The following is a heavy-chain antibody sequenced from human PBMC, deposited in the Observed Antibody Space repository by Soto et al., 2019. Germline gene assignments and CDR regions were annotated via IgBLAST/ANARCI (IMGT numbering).Heavy chain of an antibody. CDR1: GGSISSGDYY. J-gene: IGHJ4*02. CDR2: IYYSGST. Sequence: PSETLSLTCTVSGGSISSGDYYWSWIRQPPGKGLEWIGYIYYSGSTYYNPSLKSRVTISVDTSKNQFSLKLSSVTAADTAVYYCARAPCSGGSCCFAYWGQGTLVTVSS. D-gene: IGHD2-15*01. CDR3: ARAPCSGGSCCFAY. V-gene: IGHV4-30-4*01.